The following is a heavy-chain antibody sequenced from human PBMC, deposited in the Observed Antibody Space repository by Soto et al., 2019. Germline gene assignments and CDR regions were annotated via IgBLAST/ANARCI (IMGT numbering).Heavy chain of an antibody. CDR2: VIPIFGTA. V-gene: IGHV1-69*13. D-gene: IGHD6-19*01. J-gene: IGHJ4*02. CDR1: GGTFSSYA. CDR3: ARVGVAVAAYFDY. Sequence: SVKVSCKASGGTFSSYAISWVRQAPGQGLEWMGGVIPIFGTANYAQKFQGRVTITADESTSTAYMELSSLRSEDTAVYYCARVGVAVAAYFDYWGQGTLVTVSS.